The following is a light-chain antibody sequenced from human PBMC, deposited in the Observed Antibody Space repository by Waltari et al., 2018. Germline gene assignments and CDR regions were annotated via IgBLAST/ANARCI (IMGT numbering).Light chain of an antibody. CDR1: NVGSTT. V-gene: IGLV3-21*04. Sequence: SFVLTQPPTVTVAPGKTARITCGGNNVGSTTVHCYQQRPGQAPLLVIFCDADRPSGIPERFSGSNSGNTATLTITRVEAGDEADDYCQVWDGSTDHRVFGGGTKLTVL. CDR3: QVWDGSTDHRV. CDR2: CDA. J-gene: IGLJ3*02.